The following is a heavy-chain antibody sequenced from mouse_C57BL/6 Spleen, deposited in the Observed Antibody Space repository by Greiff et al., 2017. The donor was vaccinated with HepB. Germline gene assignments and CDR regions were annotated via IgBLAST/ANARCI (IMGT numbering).Heavy chain of an antibody. V-gene: IGHV1-50*01. CDR1: GYTFTSYW. J-gene: IGHJ4*01. CDR3: ARGYYGSSYDYAMDY. Sequence: LVESGAELVRPGTSVKVSCKASGYTFTSYWMQWVKQRPGQGLEWIGEIDPSDSYTNYNQKFKGKATLTVDTSSSTAYMQLSSLTSEDSAVYYCARGYYGSSYDYAMDYWGQGTSVTVSS. D-gene: IGHD1-1*01. CDR2: IDPSDSYT.